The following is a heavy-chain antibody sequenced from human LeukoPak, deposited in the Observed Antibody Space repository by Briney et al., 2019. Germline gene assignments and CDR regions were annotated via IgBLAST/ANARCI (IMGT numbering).Heavy chain of an antibody. CDR2: IYYSGST. Sequence: PSETLSLTCTVSGGSISSYYWSWLRQPPGKGLEWIGYIYYSGSTNYNPSLKSRVTISVDTSKNQFSLKLSSVTAADTAVYYCATSGIAVAELDYWGQGTLVTVSS. D-gene: IGHD6-19*01. V-gene: IGHV4-59*12. CDR3: ATSGIAVAELDY. J-gene: IGHJ4*02. CDR1: GGSISSYY.